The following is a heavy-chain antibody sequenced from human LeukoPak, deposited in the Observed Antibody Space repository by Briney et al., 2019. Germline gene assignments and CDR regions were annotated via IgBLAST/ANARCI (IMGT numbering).Heavy chain of an antibody. J-gene: IGHJ4*02. Sequence: PSEPLSLTCTVSGGSISSSSAYWGWIRQPPGKGLEWIGSIYYSKNTYYNPSLKSRVTISADTSKNQFSLTLGSVSATDTAVYYCVSPRGFSYGYFDYWGQGTLVTVSS. D-gene: IGHD5-18*01. V-gene: IGHV4-39*01. CDR2: IYYSKNT. CDR1: GGSISSSSAY. CDR3: VSPRGFSYGYFDY.